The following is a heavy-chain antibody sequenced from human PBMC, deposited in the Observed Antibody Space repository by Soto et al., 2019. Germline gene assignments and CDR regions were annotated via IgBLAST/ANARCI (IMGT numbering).Heavy chain of an antibody. J-gene: IGHJ6*02. D-gene: IGHD5-18*01. CDR3: ACIFSGGYGYGFYYYGMDV. CDR2: IYYSGST. Sequence: QLQLQESGPGLVKPSETLSLTCTVSGGSISSSSYYWGWIRQPPGKGLEWIGSIYYSGSTYYNPSLKSRVTISVDTSKNQFSLKLSSVTAADTAVYYCACIFSGGYGYGFYYYGMDVWSQGTTVTVSS. CDR1: GGSISSSSYY. V-gene: IGHV4-39*01.